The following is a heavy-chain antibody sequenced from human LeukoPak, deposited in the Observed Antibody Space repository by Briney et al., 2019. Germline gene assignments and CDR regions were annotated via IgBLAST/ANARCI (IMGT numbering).Heavy chain of an antibody. CDR3: ARVGIAAGDVERNDY. V-gene: IGHV3-48*04. Sequence: GGSLRLSCAASGFTFSSYSMNWVRQAPGKGLEWVSYISSSGSTIYYADSVKGRFTISRDNAKNSLYLQMNSLRAEDTAVYYCARVGIAAGDVERNDYWGQGTLVTVSS. CDR1: GFTFSSYS. CDR2: ISSSGSTI. D-gene: IGHD6-13*01. J-gene: IGHJ4*02.